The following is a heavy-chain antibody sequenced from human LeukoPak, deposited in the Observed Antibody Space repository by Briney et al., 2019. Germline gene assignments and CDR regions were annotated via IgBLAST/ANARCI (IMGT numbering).Heavy chain of an antibody. CDR2: INPSGGST. D-gene: IGHD3-10*01. CDR1: GYTFTSYY. Sequence: ASVRVSCKASGYTFTSYYMHWVRQAPGQGLEWMGIINPSGGSTSYAQKFQGRVTMTRDTSTSTVYMELSSLRSEDTAVYYCAGTYYYGSGSYYDAFDIWGQGTMVTVSS. J-gene: IGHJ3*02. V-gene: IGHV1-46*01. CDR3: AGTYYYGSGSYYDAFDI.